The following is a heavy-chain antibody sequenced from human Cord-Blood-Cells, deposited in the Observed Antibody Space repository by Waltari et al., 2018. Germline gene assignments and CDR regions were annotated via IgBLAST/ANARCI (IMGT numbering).Heavy chain of an antibody. D-gene: IGHD2-2*01. J-gene: IGHJ4*02. CDR2: FDPEDGET. CDR1: GSTLPELS. CDR3: ATARRDVVVPAATDY. Sequence: QVQLVQSGAEVKTPGASVKVSCKVSGSTLPELSMHCVRQAPGKGLEWMGGFDPEDGETIYAQKFQGRVTMTEDTSTDTAYMELSSLRSEDTAVYYCATARRDVVVPAATDYWGQGTLVTVSS. V-gene: IGHV1-24*01.